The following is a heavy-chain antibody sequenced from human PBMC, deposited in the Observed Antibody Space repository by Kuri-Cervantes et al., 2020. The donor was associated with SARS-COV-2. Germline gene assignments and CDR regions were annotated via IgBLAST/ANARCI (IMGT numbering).Heavy chain of an antibody. CDR1: GFNFSRTD. Sequence: GGSLRLSCAASGFNFSRTDMHWVRQAPVKGLEWVAVISHDGKNKKCIASGKGRFTISRDNSQNTLYLHMKSLRSEDTAMYYCAKDRVGVQDFWGQGTLVTVSS. CDR3: AKDRVGVQDF. J-gene: IGHJ4*02. CDR2: ISHDGKNK. D-gene: IGHD2-21*01. V-gene: IGHV3-30*18.